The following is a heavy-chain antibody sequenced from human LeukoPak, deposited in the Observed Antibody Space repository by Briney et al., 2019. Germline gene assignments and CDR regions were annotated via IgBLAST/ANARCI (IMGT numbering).Heavy chain of an antibody. CDR3: LRGDRRDY. CDR2: IREDGSEK. J-gene: IGHJ4*02. V-gene: IGHV3-7*01. Sequence: PGGSLRLSCVASGFTFSSSWMTWVRQAPGKGLEWVASIREDGSEKTSVDSVKGRFIISRDNAKDSLYLQMNSLRVEDTAVYYCLRGDRRDYWGQGTLVTVSS. CDR1: GFTFSSSW.